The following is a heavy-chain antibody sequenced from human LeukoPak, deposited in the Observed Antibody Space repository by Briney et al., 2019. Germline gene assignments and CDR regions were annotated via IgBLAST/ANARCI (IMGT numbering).Heavy chain of an antibody. CDR2: ITNSGNSK. J-gene: IGHJ3*02. D-gene: IGHD4-17*01. Sequence: GGSLRLSCAASEFTFSSYSMNWVRQAPGKGLEWVSYITNSGNSKSYADSVKGRFTISRDNSRNTLYLQMNSLRAEDTAVYYCARVKMGPYGDYFAAFDIWGQGTMVTVSS. CDR3: ARVKMGPYGDYFAAFDI. V-gene: IGHV3-48*01. CDR1: EFTFSSYS.